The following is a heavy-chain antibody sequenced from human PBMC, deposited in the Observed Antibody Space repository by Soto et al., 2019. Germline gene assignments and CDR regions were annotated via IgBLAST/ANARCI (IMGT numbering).Heavy chain of an antibody. J-gene: IGHJ6*01. V-gene: IGHV1-18*01. CDR3: ALSNYGVFGIYYYYYYRKDV. CDR1: GYTFTSYG. Sequence: GASVKVSCKASGYTFTSYGISWVRQAPGQGLEWTGWISAYNGNTNYAQKLQGRVTMTTDTSTSTAYMELRSLRSDDTAVYHCALSNYGVFGIYYYYYYRKDVWGQRTTVTVSS. D-gene: IGHD4-4*01. CDR2: ISAYNGNT.